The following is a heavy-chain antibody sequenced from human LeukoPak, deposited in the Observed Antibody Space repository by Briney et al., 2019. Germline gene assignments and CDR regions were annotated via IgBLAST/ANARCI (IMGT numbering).Heavy chain of an antibody. J-gene: IGHJ6*03. V-gene: IGHV1-2*02. CDR1: GYTFTGYY. CDR2: INPNSGGT. CDR3: ARGDIVVVPAATHYYYYYMDV. D-gene: IGHD2-2*01. Sequence: GASVKVSCKASGYTFTGYYMHWVRQAPGQGLEWMGWINPNSGGTNYAQKFQGRVTMTRDTSISTAYMELSRLRSDDTAVYYCARGDIVVVPAATHYYYYYMDVWGKGTTVTVSS.